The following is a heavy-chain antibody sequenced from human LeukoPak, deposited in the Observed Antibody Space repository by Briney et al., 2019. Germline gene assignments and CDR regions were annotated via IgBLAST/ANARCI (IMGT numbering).Heavy chain of an antibody. J-gene: IGHJ4*02. CDR3: ARGPVLRYFDWLLRYYFDY. Sequence: PGGSLRLSCAASGFTFSSYSMNWVRQAPGKGLEWVSSISSSSSYIYYADSVKGRFTISRDNAKNSLYLQMNSLRAEDTAVYYCARGPVLRYFDWLLRYYFDYWGQGTLVTVSS. D-gene: IGHD3-9*01. CDR1: GFTFSSYS. CDR2: ISSSSSYI. V-gene: IGHV3-21*01.